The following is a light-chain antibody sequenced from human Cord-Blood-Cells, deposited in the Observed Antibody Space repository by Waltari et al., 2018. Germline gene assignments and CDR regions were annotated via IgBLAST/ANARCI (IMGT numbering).Light chain of an antibody. Sequence: DIQMTQSPSSLSASVGDRVTITCRASPSISSYLNWYQQKPGKAPKLLIYAASSLQSGVPSRFSGSGSGTDFTLTISSLQPEDFATYYCQQSYSTPVVFGQGTKVEIK. CDR3: QQSYSTPVV. V-gene: IGKV1-39*01. CDR2: AAS. CDR1: PSISSY. J-gene: IGKJ1*01.